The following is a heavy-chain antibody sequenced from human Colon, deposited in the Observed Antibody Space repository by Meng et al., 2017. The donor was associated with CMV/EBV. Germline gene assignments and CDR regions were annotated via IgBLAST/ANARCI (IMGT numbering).Heavy chain of an antibody. J-gene: IGHJ4*02. CDR1: GGSLNEYY. CDR2: IYYSGST. Sequence: SETLSLTCNVTGGSLNEYYWSWIRQPPGKGLEWIGYIYYSGSTNYNPSLKSRVTISVDTSKNQFSLKLSSVTAADTAVYYCARDGVRGVRPYWGQGTLVTVSS. V-gene: IGHV4-59*01. CDR3: ARDGVRGVRPY. D-gene: IGHD3-10*01.